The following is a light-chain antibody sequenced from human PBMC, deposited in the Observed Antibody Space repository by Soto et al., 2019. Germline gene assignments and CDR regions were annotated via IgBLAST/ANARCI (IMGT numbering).Light chain of an antibody. V-gene: IGKV3-15*01. CDR3: QQYDNWRRT. Sequence: EIVMTQSPATLSVSPGERATLSCRASQSVSSNLAWYQQKPGQAPRLLIYGASTRATGIPERFSGIGSGTELTLTISCLQSEDLAVYYCQQYDNWRRTFGQGTKLEIK. CDR1: QSVSSN. CDR2: GAS. J-gene: IGKJ2*01.